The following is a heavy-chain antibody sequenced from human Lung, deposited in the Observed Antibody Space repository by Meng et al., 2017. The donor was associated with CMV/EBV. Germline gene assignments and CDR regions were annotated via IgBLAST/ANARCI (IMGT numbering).Heavy chain of an antibody. J-gene: IGHJ5*02. V-gene: IGHV3-21*01. CDR1: GFSLRRYS. CDR2: ISSSGSYI. D-gene: IGHD1-1*01. CDR3: AVHSNHTWLDP. Sequence: GEXXKISCAASGFSLRRYSMNWVRQALGKGLEWVSSISSSGSYIYYAGSVRGRFTISRDKARNSLYLSMHSLGVEDTAVYYCAVHSNHTWLDPWGQGTLVTVSS.